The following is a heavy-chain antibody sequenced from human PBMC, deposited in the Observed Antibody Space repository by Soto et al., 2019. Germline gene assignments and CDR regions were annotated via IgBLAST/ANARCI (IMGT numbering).Heavy chain of an antibody. Sequence: GGSLRLSCAASGFTFSSYGMHWVRQAPGKGLEWVAVIWYDGSNKYYADSVKGRFTISRDNSKNTLYLQMNSLRAEDTAVYYCAREAYYDFWSGYYQAASGYYMDVWGKGTTVTVSS. CDR1: GFTFSSYG. CDR2: IWYDGSNK. CDR3: AREAYYDFWSGYYQAASGYYMDV. V-gene: IGHV3-33*01. J-gene: IGHJ6*03. D-gene: IGHD3-3*01.